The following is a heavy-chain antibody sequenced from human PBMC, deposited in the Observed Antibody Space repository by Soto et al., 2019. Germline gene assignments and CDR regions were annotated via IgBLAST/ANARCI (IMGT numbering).Heavy chain of an antibody. CDR2: IYYSGST. D-gene: IGHD5-18*01. CDR3: ARHGVGYSYGYYGGFDY. Sequence: PSETLSLTCTVSGGSISSYYWSWIRQPPGKGLEWIGYIYYSGSTNYNPSLKSRVTISVDTSKNQFSLKLSSVTAADTAVYYCARHGVGYSYGYYGGFDYWGQGTLVTVSS. CDR1: GGSISSYY. V-gene: IGHV4-59*08. J-gene: IGHJ4*02.